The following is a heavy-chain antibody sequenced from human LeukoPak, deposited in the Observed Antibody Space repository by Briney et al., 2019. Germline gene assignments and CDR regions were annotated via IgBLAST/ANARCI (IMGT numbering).Heavy chain of an antibody. D-gene: IGHD5-12*01. CDR3: ARSGWLRYSAFDI. J-gene: IGHJ3*02. V-gene: IGHV5-51*01. CDR1: GYSFSNYW. Sequence: GESLKISCKGSGYSFSNYWIGWVRQMPGKGLEWMGIIYPGDSDTRYSPSFQGQVTISADKSISTAYLQWSSLKASDTAMYYCARSGWLRYSAFDIWGQGTMVTVSS. CDR2: IYPGDSDT.